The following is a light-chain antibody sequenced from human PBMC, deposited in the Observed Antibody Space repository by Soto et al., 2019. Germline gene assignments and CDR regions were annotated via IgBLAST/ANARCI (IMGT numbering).Light chain of an antibody. Sequence: PGERVTLSCRASQSVSSSYLTWYQQKLGQAPRLLIYGASSRATSIPARFSGSGSGTDFTLTISSLQPEDFAVYYCQQDNTFGQGTKVDI. CDR2: GAS. V-gene: IGKV3D-7*01. CDR3: QQDNT. CDR1: QSVSSSY. J-gene: IGKJ2*01.